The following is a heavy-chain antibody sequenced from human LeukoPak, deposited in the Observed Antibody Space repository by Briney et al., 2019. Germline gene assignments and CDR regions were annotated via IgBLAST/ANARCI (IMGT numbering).Heavy chain of an antibody. D-gene: IGHD3-16*01. CDR3: ARDGFGTGSN. Sequence: GGSLRLSCAASGLTFSNYWMDWVRQAPGKGLEWVANIRQDGSEKNYVDSVKGRFIISRDNAKNSLYLQMNTLRADDTAVYYCARDGFGTGSNWGQGTLSPSPQ. CDR2: IRQDGSEK. CDR1: GLTFSNYW. V-gene: IGHV3-7*03. J-gene: IGHJ4*02.